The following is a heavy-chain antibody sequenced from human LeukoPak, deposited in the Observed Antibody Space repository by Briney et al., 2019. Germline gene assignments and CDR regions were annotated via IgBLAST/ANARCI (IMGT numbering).Heavy chain of an antibody. CDR1: GDTFSSNGVA. V-gene: IGHV6-1*01. Sequence: PSQTLSLTCVFSGDTFSSNGVAWDWDRQSPWRGLEWLGRTYYGSKWSNDYALSVKSRITINPDTSKNQFSLQLNSVTPEDTAVYYCTRGRNSAFDYWGRGALVSV. D-gene: IGHD1-14*01. CDR3: TRGRNSAFDY. CDR2: TYYGSKWSN. J-gene: IGHJ4*02.